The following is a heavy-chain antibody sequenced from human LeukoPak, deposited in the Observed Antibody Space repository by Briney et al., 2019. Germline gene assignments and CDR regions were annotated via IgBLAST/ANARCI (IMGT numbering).Heavy chain of an antibody. J-gene: IGHJ4*02. CDR2: ISWNSGTV. V-gene: IGHV3-9*01. D-gene: IGHD1-7*01. CDR1: GFTFDDHS. CDR3: VRRRFCGATCWNSEFDY. Sequence: SGGSLRLSCAASGFTFDDHSMHWVRQAPGKGLEWVSGISWNSGTVAYADSVKGRFTISRDNAKNSLYLQMNSLRAEDTALYYCVRRRFCGATCWNSEFDYWGQGTLVTVSS.